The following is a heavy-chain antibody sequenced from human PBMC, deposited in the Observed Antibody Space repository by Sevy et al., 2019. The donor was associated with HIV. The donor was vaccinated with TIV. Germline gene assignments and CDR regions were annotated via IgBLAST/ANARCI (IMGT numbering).Heavy chain of an antibody. CDR1: GFTFSDYN. J-gene: IGHJ4*02. CDR2: ISSSSSYI. CDR3: ARDGTYYYDSSGYYFDY. V-gene: IGHV3-21*01. Sequence: GGSLRLSCAASGFTFSDYNMNWVRQAPGKGLEWVSSISSSSSYIYYADSVKGRFTISRDNAKNSLYLQMNSLRAEDTAVYYCARDGTYYYDSSGYYFDYWGQGTLVTVSS. D-gene: IGHD3-22*01.